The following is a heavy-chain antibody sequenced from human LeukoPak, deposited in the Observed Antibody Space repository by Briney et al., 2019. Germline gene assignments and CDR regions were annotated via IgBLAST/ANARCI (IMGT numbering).Heavy chain of an antibody. Sequence: SETLSLTCTVSGGSISSYYWSWIRQPPGKGLEWIGYIYYSGSTNYNPSLKSRVTISVDTSKNQFSLKLSSVTAADTAVYYCASVPNLRWFDPWGQGTLVTVSS. CDR3: ASVPNLRWFDP. J-gene: IGHJ5*02. V-gene: IGHV4-59*01. CDR1: GGSISSYY. CDR2: IYYSGST.